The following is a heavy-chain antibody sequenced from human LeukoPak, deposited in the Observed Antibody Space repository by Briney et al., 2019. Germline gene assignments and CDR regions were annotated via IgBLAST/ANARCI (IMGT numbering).Heavy chain of an antibody. Sequence: PSETLSLTCAVSGGSISSGGYSWSWIRQPPGKGLEWIGYIYHSGSTYYNPSLKSRVTISVDRSKNRFSLKLSSVTAADTAVYYCARSYYYDSSGLSGWGQGTLVTVSS. CDR3: ARSYYYDSSGLSG. CDR2: IYHSGST. D-gene: IGHD3-22*01. J-gene: IGHJ4*02. V-gene: IGHV4-30-2*01. CDR1: GGSISSGGYS.